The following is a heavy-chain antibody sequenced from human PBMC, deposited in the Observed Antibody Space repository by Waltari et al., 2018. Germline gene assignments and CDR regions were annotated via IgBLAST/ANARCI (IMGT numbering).Heavy chain of an antibody. D-gene: IGHD3-22*01. CDR1: GFIFSDYA. J-gene: IGHJ4*02. CDR3: ARQNYYDSSLYNYPFDY. CDR2: MRGSDRRT. Sequence: EVQLLESGGGLIQQGGSLRLSCAASGFIFSDYAMTWVRQAPGNGLGWVSEMRGSDRRTHYAGSVKGRFTISRDNSKNTLYLQMNGLRVEDTAVYFCARQNYYDSSLYNYPFDYWGRGTLVIVSS. V-gene: IGHV3-23*01.